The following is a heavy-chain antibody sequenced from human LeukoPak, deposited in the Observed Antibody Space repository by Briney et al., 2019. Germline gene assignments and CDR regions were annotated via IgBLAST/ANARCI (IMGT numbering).Heavy chain of an antibody. V-gene: IGHV4-61*02. J-gene: IGHJ4*02. D-gene: IGHD2-2*01. CDR3: ARERTYCSSTSCFDGFDY. CDR2: IYTSGST. CDR1: GGSISSGSYY. Sequence: PSETLSLTCTVSGGSISSGSYYWSWIRQPAGKGLEWIGRIYTSGSTNYNPSLKSRVTISVDTSKNQFSLKLSSVTAADTAVCYCARERTYCSSTSCFDGFDYWGQGTLVTVSS.